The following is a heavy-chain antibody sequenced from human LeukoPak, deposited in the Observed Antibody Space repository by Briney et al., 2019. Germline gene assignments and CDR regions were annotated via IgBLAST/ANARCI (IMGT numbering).Heavy chain of an antibody. V-gene: IGHV3-23*01. CDR3: AKDQPGNYYDSSGYPEVPFDF. D-gene: IGHD3-22*01. J-gene: IGHJ4*02. CDR2: ISGSGGST. CDR1: GFTFSSYA. Sequence: PEGSLRLSCAASGFTFSSYAMSWVRQAPGKGLEWVSAISGSGGSTYYADSVKGRFTISRDNSKNTLYLQMNSLRAEDTAVYYCAKDQPGNYYDSSGYPEVPFDFWGQGTLVTVSS.